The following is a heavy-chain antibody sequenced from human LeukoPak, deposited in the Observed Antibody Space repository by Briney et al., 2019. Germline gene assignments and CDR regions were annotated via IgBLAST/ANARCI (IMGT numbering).Heavy chain of an antibody. CDR3: ARVSKQWGDLYFDY. D-gene: IGHD6-19*01. CDR1: GGSISSGSYY. CDR2: IYYSGST. V-gene: IGHV4-61*03. J-gene: IGHJ4*02. Sequence: PSETLSLTCTVSGGSISSGSYYWSWIRQPPGKGLEWIGYIYYSGSTNYNPSLESRVTISVDTSKNHFSLKLSSVTAADTAVYYCARVSKQWGDLYFDYWGQGTLVTVSS.